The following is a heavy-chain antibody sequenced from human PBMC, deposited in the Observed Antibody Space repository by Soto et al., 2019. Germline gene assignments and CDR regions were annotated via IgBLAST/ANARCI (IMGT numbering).Heavy chain of an antibody. D-gene: IGHD3-22*01. CDR3: ARGVGGDSSGYYYDYYYYGMDV. CDR1: GGSISSGGYS. J-gene: IGHJ6*02. Sequence: PSETLSLTCAVSGGSISSGGYSWSWIRQPPGKGLEWIGYIYHSGSTYYNPSLKSRVTISVDRSKNQFSLKLSSVTAADTAVYYCARGVGGDSSGYYYDYYYYGMDVWGQGTTVTVSS. V-gene: IGHV4-30-2*01. CDR2: IYHSGST.